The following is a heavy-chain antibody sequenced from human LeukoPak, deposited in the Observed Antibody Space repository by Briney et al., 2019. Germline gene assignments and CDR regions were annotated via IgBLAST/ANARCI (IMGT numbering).Heavy chain of an antibody. CDR1: GYTFTSYY. D-gene: IGHD6-13*01. Sequence: GASVKVSCKASGYTFTSYYMHWVRQAPGQGLEWMGRIIPILGIANYAQKFQGRVTITADKSTSTAYMELSSLRSEDTAVYYCAREAGYSSSWYYFDYWGQGTLVTVSS. CDR3: AREAGYSSSWYYFDY. V-gene: IGHV1-69*04. J-gene: IGHJ4*02. CDR2: IIPILGIA.